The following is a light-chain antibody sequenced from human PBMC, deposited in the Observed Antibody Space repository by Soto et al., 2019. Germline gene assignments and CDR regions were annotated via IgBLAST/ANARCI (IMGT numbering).Light chain of an antibody. CDR2: DAS. CDR3: QQYNNWPMYT. Sequence: EIVMTQSQATLSVSPGETATLSCRASQSVSSNFAWYQQKPGQAPRLLIYDASTRATGIPARCSGSGSGTEFTLTISSLQSEDFVVYYCQQYNNWPMYTFGQGTKLEIK. V-gene: IGKV3-15*01. J-gene: IGKJ2*01. CDR1: QSVSSN.